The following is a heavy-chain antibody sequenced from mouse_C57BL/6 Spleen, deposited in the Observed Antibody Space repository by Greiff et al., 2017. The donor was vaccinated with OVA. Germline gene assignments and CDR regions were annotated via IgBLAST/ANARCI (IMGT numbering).Heavy chain of an antibody. CDR3: TRFITTVAHFDY. CDR1: GFNLKDSY. V-gene: IGHV14-1*01. CDR2: IDPEDGDT. D-gene: IGHD1-1*01. Sequence: EVQLQQSGAELVRPGASVKLSCTASGFNLKDSYLHWVKQRPEQGLEWLGRIDPEDGDTDYAPKFQGKVTMTADTSSNTAYLQRSSLTSEDTAVYYCTRFITTVAHFDYWGQGTTLTVSS. J-gene: IGHJ2*01.